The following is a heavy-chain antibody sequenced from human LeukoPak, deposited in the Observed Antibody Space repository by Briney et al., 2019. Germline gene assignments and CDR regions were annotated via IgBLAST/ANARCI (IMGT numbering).Heavy chain of an antibody. CDR1: GYTLTELS. Sequence: GASVKVSCKVSGYTLTELSMHWVRQAPGKGLEWMGGFDPEDGETIYAQKFQGRVTMTEDTSTDTAYMELSSLRSEDTAVYYSATGDSSGSNYFDYWGQGTLVTVSS. D-gene: IGHD3-22*01. CDR2: FDPEDGET. V-gene: IGHV1-24*01. CDR3: ATGDSSGSNYFDY. J-gene: IGHJ4*02.